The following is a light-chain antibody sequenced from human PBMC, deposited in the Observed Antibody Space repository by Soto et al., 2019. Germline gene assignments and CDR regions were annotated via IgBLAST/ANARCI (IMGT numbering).Light chain of an antibody. Sequence: QSVLTQPPSASGTPGQRVTISCSGSSSNIGSNYVYWYQQLPGTAPKLLIYRNNQRPSGVPDRFSGSKSGTSASLAISGLRSADAADYYCAAWDDSLSVPVFGGGTQLTVL. CDR2: RNN. CDR1: SSNIGSNY. CDR3: AAWDDSLSVPV. V-gene: IGLV1-47*01. J-gene: IGLJ7*01.